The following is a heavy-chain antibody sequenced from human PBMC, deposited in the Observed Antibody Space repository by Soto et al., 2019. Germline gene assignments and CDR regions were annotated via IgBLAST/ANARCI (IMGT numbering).Heavy chain of an antibody. J-gene: IGHJ4*02. CDR3: ARESEDLTSNFDY. V-gene: IGHV3-21*06. CDR2: ISSTTNYI. CDR1: GXTFTRYS. Sequence: GSLRLTCAASGXTFTRYSMNWVRQAPGKGLEWVSSISSTTNYIYYGDSMKGRFTISRDNAKNSLYLEMNSLIAEDTAVYYCARESEDLTSNFDYWGQGTLGTVSS.